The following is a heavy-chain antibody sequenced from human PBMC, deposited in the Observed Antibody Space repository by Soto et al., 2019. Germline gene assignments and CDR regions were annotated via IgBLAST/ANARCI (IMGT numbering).Heavy chain of an antibody. J-gene: IGHJ6*02. CDR2: ISDSGGST. V-gene: IGHV3-23*01. Sequence: EVQLLESGGGLVQPGGSLRLSCAASEFTFSSFPMSWVRQAPGKGLEWVSVISDSGGSTDYADSVKGRFTISRDNSKNTLFLQMNSLEAEDTAVYYCAKDRGTTRLFGMDVWGQGTTVTVSS. D-gene: IGHD4-17*01. CDR3: AKDRGTTRLFGMDV. CDR1: EFTFSSFP.